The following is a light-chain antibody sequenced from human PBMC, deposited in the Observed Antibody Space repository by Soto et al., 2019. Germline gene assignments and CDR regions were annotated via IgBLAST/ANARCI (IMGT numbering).Light chain of an antibody. V-gene: IGLV2-18*01. J-gene: IGLJ1*01. CDR1: SSDVGSYNR. CDR3: SLYTSSSTLGV. CDR2: EVS. Sequence: QSVLTQPPSVSGSPGQSVTISCTGTSSDVGSYNRVSWYQQPPGTAPKLMIYEVSNRPSGVPDRFSGSKSGNTASLTISGLQAEEEADYYCSLYTSSSTLGVFGTGTKVTV.